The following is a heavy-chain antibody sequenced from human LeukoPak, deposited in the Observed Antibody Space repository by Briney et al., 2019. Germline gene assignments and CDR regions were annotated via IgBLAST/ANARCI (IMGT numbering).Heavy chain of an antibody. CDR3: ASQGYCRSATCLPHAGYFFSYMDA. V-gene: IGHV4-39*01. Sequence: SETLSLTCTVSGGTISSNTHYWDWIRQPPGKGLVWSGGIYDSGRPYYSPCIKTRVTLFVDTSKNRLFLKLTSVATAYTAVYYCASQGYCRSATCLPHAGYFFSYMDAWGKGTTVTVSS. D-gene: IGHD2-2*01. CDR2: IYDSGRP. CDR1: GGTISSNTHY. J-gene: IGHJ6*03.